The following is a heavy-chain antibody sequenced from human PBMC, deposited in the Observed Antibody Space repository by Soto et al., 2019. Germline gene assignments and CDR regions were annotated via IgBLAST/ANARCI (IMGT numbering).Heavy chain of an antibody. Sequence: GGSLRLSCAASGFTFSSYAMHWVRQAPGKGLEWVAVISYDGSNKYYADSVKGRFTISRDNSKNTLYLQMNSLRAEDTAVYYCASDYYDSSGYYYVAAATYYFDYWGQGTLVTVSS. J-gene: IGHJ4*02. CDR3: ASDYYDSSGYYYVAAATYYFDY. CDR2: ISYDGSNK. CDR1: GFTFSSYA. V-gene: IGHV3-30-3*01. D-gene: IGHD3-22*01.